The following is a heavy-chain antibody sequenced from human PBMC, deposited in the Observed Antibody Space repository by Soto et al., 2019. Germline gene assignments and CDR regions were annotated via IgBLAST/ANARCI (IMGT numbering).Heavy chain of an antibody. CDR2: IIPMLGMS. V-gene: IGHV1-69*02. D-gene: IGHD3-10*01. Sequence: QVQLVQSGAEVKKPGSSVKVSCTASGDTFNFYTISWVRQAPGQGLEWMGRIIPMLGMSNYAQNFQGRVTMMEDKSTSTAYMELSSLSSEDTALYYCATNYGSGSAHFDNWGQGTLVTVSS. CDR3: ATNYGSGSAHFDN. J-gene: IGHJ4*02. CDR1: GDTFNFYT.